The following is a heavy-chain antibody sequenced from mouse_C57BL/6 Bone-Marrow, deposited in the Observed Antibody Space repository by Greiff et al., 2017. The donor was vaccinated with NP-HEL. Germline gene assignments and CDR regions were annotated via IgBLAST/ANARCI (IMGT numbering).Heavy chain of an antibody. Sequence: DVMLVESGGGLVKPGGSLKLSCAASGFTFSSYAMSWVRQTPEKRLEWVATISDGGSYTYYPANVKGRFTISRDNAKNNLYLQMSHLKSEDTAMYYCAREGFYYGNYVDYAMDYWGQGTSVTVSS. CDR1: GFTFSSYA. D-gene: IGHD2-1*01. CDR2: ISDGGSYT. V-gene: IGHV5-4*01. CDR3: AREGFYYGNYVDYAMDY. J-gene: IGHJ4*01.